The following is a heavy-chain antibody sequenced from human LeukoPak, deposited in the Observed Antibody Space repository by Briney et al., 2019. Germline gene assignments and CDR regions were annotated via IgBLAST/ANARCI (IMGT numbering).Heavy chain of an antibody. CDR3: ARAGYRYCSSTSCYKYFQH. J-gene: IGHJ1*01. CDR2: ISYDGSNK. Sequence: GGSLRLSCAASGFTFSSYAMHWVRQAPGKGLEWVAVISYDGSNKYYADSVKGRFTISRDNSKNTLYLQMNSLRAEDTAVYYCARAGYRYCSSTSCYKYFQHWGQGTLVTVSS. V-gene: IGHV3-30*04. D-gene: IGHD2-2*02. CDR1: GFTFSSYA.